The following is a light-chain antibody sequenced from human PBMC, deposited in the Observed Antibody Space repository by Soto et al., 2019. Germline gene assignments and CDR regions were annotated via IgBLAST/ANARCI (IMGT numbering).Light chain of an antibody. J-gene: IGKJ3*01. V-gene: IGKV3-15*01. CDR3: QQYTDSPVT. CDR2: GAS. CDR1: LSVGNN. Sequence: EIVMTQSPVTLSVSPGERATLSCRASLSVGNNLAWYQQRPGQAPRLLIHGASTRASGVPARFSGSGSGTDFTLTISSQQSEDFAVYYCQQYTDSPVTFGPGTKVDLK.